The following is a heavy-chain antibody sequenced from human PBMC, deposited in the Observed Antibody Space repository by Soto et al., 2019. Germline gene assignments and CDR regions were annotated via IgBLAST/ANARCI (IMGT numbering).Heavy chain of an antibody. CDR3: ARRPVVPAATGLDGFDP. CDR1: GGSFSGYY. V-gene: IGHV4-34*01. D-gene: IGHD2-2*01. CDR2: INHSGST. Sequence: SETLSLTCAVYGGSFSGYYWSWIRQPPGKGLEWIGEINHSGSTNYNPSLKSRVTISVDTSKNQFSLKLSSVTAADTAVYYCARRPVVPAATGLDGFDPWGQGTLSTSPQ. J-gene: IGHJ5*02.